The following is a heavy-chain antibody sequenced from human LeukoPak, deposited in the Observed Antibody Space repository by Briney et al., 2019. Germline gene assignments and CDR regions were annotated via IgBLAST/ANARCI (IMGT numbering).Heavy chain of an antibody. J-gene: IGHJ3*02. CDR3: ARGYCSSTSCPDPFDI. CDR2: INHSGST. D-gene: IGHD2-2*01. Sequence: SETLSLTCAVYGGSFSGYYWSWIRQPPGKGLEWIGEINHSGSTNYNPSLKSRVTISVDTSKNQFSLKLSSVTAADTAVCYCARGYCSSTSCPDPFDIWGQGTMVTVSS. V-gene: IGHV4-34*01. CDR1: GGSFSGYY.